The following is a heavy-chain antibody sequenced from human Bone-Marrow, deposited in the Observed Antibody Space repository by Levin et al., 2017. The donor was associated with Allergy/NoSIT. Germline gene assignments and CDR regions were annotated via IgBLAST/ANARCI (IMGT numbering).Heavy chain of an antibody. CDR3: AGRRDEGLLIPAIDNWFDP. CDR2: IHPGDSDT. V-gene: IGHV5-51*01. Sequence: GESLKISCKGSGYTFGNYWIGWVRQMPGKGLEWMGIIHPGDSDTRYSPSFQGQVTLSVDMSINTAYLQWSSLKASDTAIYYCAGRRDEGLLIPAIDNWFDPWGQGTLVTVSS. J-gene: IGHJ5*02. CDR1: GYTFGNYW. D-gene: IGHD2-8*01.